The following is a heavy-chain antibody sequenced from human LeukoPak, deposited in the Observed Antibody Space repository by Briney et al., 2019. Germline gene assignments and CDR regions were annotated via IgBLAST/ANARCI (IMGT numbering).Heavy chain of an antibody. J-gene: IGHJ2*01. CDR2: ISSSATTI. Sequence: GGSLRLSCAASGFTFSDDYMTWIRQAPGKGLEWISYISSSATTIYYADSVKGRFPISRDNAKNSLYLQMNSLRAEDTAVYYCARDRGIAAAGRYFDLWGRGTLVTVSS. V-gene: IGHV3-11*01. D-gene: IGHD6-13*01. CDR1: GFTFSDDY. CDR3: ARDRGIAAAGRYFDL.